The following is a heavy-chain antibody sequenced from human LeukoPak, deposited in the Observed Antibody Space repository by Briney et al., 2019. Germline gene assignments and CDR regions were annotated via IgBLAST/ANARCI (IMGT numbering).Heavy chain of an antibody. CDR3: ARSNIAGYYYYMDV. Sequence: SVKVSCKASGGTFSIYAISWVRQAPGQGLEWMGRIIPILGIANYAQKFQGRVTITADKSTSTAYMELSSLRSEDTAVYFCARSNIAGYYYYMDVWGTGTPVTVSS. CDR2: IIPILGIA. D-gene: IGHD2/OR15-2a*01. V-gene: IGHV1-69*04. CDR1: GGTFSIYA. J-gene: IGHJ6*03.